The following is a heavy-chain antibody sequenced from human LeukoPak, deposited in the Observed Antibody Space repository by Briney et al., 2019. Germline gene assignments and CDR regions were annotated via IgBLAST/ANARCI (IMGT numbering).Heavy chain of an antibody. J-gene: IGHJ6*02. CDR1: GGSFSGYY. D-gene: IGHD2-15*01. CDR2: INHSGST. Sequence: PSETLSLTCAVYGGSFSGYYWSWIRQPPGKGLEWIGEINHSGSTNYNPSLKSRVTISVDTSKNQFSLKLSSVTAPNTAVYYCARGMSATGYYSSGMAVWGQGTTVTVSS. CDR3: ARGMSATGYYSSGMAV. V-gene: IGHV4-34*01.